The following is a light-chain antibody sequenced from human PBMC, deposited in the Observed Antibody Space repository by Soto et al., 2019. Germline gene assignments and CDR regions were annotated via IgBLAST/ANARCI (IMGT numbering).Light chain of an antibody. J-gene: IGKJ1*01. CDR2: ATS. Sequence: IRMTQSPGTLSVSPGERVTLSCRASQSIDYRLAWYQQRPGQAPRLLIYATSTRVTGIPARFSGSGSGTEFTLTINGLQSEDFGVYYCQQYKSWRTFGQGTKVDIK. CDR1: QSIDYR. CDR3: QQYKSWRT. V-gene: IGKV3-15*01.